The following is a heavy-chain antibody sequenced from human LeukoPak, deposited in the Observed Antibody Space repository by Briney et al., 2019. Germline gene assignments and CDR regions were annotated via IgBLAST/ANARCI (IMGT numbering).Heavy chain of an antibody. J-gene: IGHJ6*02. CDR2: INHSGST. D-gene: IGHD7-27*01. CDR1: GGSFSGYY. Sequence: PSETLSLTCAVYGGSFSGYYWSWIRQPPGKGLEWIGEINHSGSTNYNPSLKSRVTISVDTSKNQFSLKLSSVTAADTAVYYCARVFSLGRPVYYYGMDVWGQGTTVTVSS. V-gene: IGHV4-34*01. CDR3: ARVFSLGRPVYYYGMDV.